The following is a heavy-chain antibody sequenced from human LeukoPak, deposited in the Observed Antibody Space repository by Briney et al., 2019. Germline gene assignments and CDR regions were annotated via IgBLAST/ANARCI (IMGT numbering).Heavy chain of an antibody. J-gene: IGHJ4*02. CDR2: IYTSGST. Sequence: SETLSLTCTVSGGSISSSSYYWSWIRQPAGKGLEWIGRIYTSGSTNYNPSLKSRVTMSVDTSKNQFSLKLSSVTAADTAVYYCARESASSSWYGGVDYWGQGTLVTVSS. CDR3: ARESASSSWYGGVDY. V-gene: IGHV4-61*02. D-gene: IGHD6-13*01. CDR1: GGSISSSSYY.